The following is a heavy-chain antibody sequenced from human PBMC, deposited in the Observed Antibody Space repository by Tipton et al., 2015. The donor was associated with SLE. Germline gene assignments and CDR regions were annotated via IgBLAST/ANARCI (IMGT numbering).Heavy chain of an antibody. J-gene: IGHJ3*02. Sequence: LRLSCAVYGGSFSVYYWTWIRQPPGKGLEWIGEINHGGSTNYNPSLKSRVTISIDTSKNQFSLRLSSVTAADTAMYFCVRELDTFDIWGQGTMVTVSS. V-gene: IGHV4-34*01. CDR1: GGSFSVYY. D-gene: IGHD4-23*01. CDR3: VRELDTFDI. CDR2: INHGGST.